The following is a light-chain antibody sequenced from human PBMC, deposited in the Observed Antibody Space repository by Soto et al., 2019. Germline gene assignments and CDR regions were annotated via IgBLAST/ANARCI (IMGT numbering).Light chain of an antibody. Sequence: EVVMTQSPLSLPVTLGQPASISCRSSQSLAYIDGNTYLSWFQQRPGQSPRRLIYKVSNRESGVLDRFGGSGSGTVCKLKISRLEAEDVGVYYCMQGTHWPPYTFGQGTKLEIK. CDR3: MQGTHWPPYT. J-gene: IGKJ2*01. CDR1: QSLAYIDGNTY. CDR2: KVS. V-gene: IGKV2-30*01.